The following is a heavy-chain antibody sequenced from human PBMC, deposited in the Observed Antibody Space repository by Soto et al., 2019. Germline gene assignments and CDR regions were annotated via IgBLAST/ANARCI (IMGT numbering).Heavy chain of an antibody. CDR1: GFSLSISG. CDR3: ARVPTWSAFTLDS. J-gene: IGHJ4*02. CDR2: ISSGSSYI. Sequence: VSLRLSCVASGFSLSISGMDWVRQAPGKGLEWVSYISSGSSYIYYADSVKGRFTISRDNAKNSMYLQMNSLRAEDTAMYYCARVPTWSAFTLDSWGQGALVTVSS. V-gene: IGHV3-21*06. D-gene: IGHD2-8*02.